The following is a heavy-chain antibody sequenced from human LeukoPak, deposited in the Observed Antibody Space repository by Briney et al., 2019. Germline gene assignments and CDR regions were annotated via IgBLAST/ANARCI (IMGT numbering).Heavy chain of an antibody. CDR2: IIPIFGTA. V-gene: IGHV1-69*06. CDR3: ARVQIVVVTGSYYPDAFDI. CDR1: GGTFSSYA. D-gene: IGHD2-21*02. J-gene: IGHJ3*02. Sequence: ASVKVSCKASGGTFSSYAISWVRQAPGQGLEWMGGIIPIFGTANYAQKFQGRVTITADKSTSTAYMELSSLRSEDTAVYYCARVQIVVVTGSYYPDAFDIWGQGTMVTVSS.